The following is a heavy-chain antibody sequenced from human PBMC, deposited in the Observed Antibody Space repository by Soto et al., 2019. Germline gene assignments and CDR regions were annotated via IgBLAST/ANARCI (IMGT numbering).Heavy chain of an antibody. CDR1: GYTFTTYP. D-gene: IGHD6-13*01. V-gene: IGHV1-3*01. CDR3: AKDLGGYTTFDY. J-gene: IGHJ4*02. Sequence: DSVKVSCKASGYTFTTYPMHWVRQAPGQRLEWVGWINAGSGNTKYSQKFQGRVTIIRDTSASTTYMELSSLTSEDTAVYYCAKDLGGYTTFDYSGQGTLVTVSS. CDR2: INAGSGNT.